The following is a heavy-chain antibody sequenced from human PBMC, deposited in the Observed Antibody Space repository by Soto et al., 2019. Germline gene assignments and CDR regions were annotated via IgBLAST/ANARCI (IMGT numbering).Heavy chain of an antibody. CDR3: TRSQWLRLLDY. D-gene: IGHD5-12*01. Sequence: ASVKVSCKAFGYTFTGYYMRWVRQAPGQGLEWMGWINPNSGGTNYAQKFQGWVTMTRDTSISTAYMELSRLRSDDTAVYYCTRSQWLRLLDYWGQGTLVTVSS. J-gene: IGHJ4*02. CDR2: INPNSGGT. V-gene: IGHV1-2*04. CDR1: GYTFTGYY.